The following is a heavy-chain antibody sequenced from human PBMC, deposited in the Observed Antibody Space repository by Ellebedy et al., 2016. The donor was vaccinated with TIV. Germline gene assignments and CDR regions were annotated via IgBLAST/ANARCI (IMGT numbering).Heavy chain of an antibody. D-gene: IGHD5-18*01. J-gene: IGHJ4*02. CDR2: INSDGSST. CDR1: GFTFSSYW. CDR3: ARVPMRTQLWPYYFDY. Sequence: GESLKISXAASGFTFSSYWMHWVRQAPGKGLVWVSRINSDGSSTSYADSVKGRFTISRDNAKNTLYLQMNSLRAEDTAVYYCARVPMRTQLWPYYFDYWGQGTLVTVSS. V-gene: IGHV3-74*01.